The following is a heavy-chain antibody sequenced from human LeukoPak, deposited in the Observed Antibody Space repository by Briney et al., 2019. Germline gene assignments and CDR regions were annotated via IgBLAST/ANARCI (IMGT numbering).Heavy chain of an antibody. Sequence: GGSLRLSCAASGFTFSSFAMSWVRQAPGKGLEWVSTFSGSGGSTYYADSVKGRFSISRDNSKNTLYLQMNSLRAEDTAAYYCARRHIGYPPDYWGQGTLVTVSS. CDR1: GFTFSSFA. V-gene: IGHV3-23*01. J-gene: IGHJ4*02. CDR3: ARRHIGYPPDY. CDR2: FSGSGGST. D-gene: IGHD2-21*01.